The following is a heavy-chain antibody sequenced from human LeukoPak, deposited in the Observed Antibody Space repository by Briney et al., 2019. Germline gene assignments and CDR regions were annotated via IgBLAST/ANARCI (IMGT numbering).Heavy chain of an antibody. CDR1: GFNFSSYW. CDR2: INSGGSGT. J-gene: IGHJ4*02. CDR3: ARDRDYAFDY. V-gene: IGHV3-74*01. Sequence: GGSLRLSCAASGFNFSSYWMHWVRQTPGKGLVWVSRINSGGSGTSYADSVEGRFTISRDNAKNTLYLQMNSLRAEDTAVYYCARDRDYAFDYWGQGTLVTVSS. D-gene: IGHD4-17*01.